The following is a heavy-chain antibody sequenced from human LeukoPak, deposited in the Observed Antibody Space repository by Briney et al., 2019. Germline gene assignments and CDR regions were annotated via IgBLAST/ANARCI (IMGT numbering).Heavy chain of an antibody. CDR3: ARDQFGRLRRGDY. D-gene: IGHD5-12*01. V-gene: IGHV3-20*04. CDR2: RNGDST. Sequence: PGGSLRLSCAASGFTFDDYGMSWVRQAPGKGLEWVSGRNGDSTGYADSVEGRFTISRDNAKNSLYLQMNSMRAEDTAVYYCARDQFGRLRRGDYWGQGTLVTVSS. CDR1: GFTFDDYG. J-gene: IGHJ4*02.